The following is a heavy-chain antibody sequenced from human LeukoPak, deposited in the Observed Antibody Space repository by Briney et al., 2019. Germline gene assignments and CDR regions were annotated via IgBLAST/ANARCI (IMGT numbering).Heavy chain of an antibody. CDR2: ISGSGGGT. V-gene: IGHV3-23*01. Sequence: PGGSLRLFCAASGFTFSTSAMSWVRQAPGKGLAWVSTISGSGGGTYYADSVKGRFTISRDNSKNTLYLQMNSLRAEDTAVFYCAKLFYSSGMYHFDYWGQGTLVTVSS. CDR3: AKLFYSSGMYHFDY. CDR1: GFTFSTSA. J-gene: IGHJ4*02. D-gene: IGHD3-10*01.